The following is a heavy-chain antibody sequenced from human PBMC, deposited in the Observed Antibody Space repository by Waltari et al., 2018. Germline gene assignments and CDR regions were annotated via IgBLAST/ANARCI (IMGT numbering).Heavy chain of an antibody. D-gene: IGHD3-22*01. CDR2: IYPCDSAT. Sequence: EVQLVQSGAEVKQPGESLKITCKGSGYSFTSYWIGWVRQMTGKVLEWIGIIYPCDSATRYRPSCQVQVTISADKSISTAYLQWSSRKASDTAMYYCARLGEGSGYSYYFDYWCQGTLVTVSS. J-gene: IGHJ4*02. CDR1: GYSFTSYW. CDR3: ARLGEGSGYSYYFDY. V-gene: IGHV5-51*03.